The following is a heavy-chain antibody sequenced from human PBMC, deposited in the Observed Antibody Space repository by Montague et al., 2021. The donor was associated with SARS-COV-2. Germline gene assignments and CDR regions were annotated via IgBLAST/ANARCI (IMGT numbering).Heavy chain of an antibody. V-gene: IGHV3-48*03. CDR2: ISSSGGTM. J-gene: IGHJ4*02. CDR3: ARRYCSSTSCTNDY. Sequence: SLRLSCAASGFTFSSHEMNWVRQAPGKGLEWVSYISSSGGTMFYADSVKGRFSISRDNAKNSLYLQMNSLRVEDTAVYYCARRYCSSTSCTNDYWGQGTLVTVSS. CDR1: GFTFSSHE. D-gene: IGHD2-2*01.